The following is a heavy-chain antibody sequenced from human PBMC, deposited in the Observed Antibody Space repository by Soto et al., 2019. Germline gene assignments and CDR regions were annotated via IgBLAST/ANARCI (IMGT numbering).Heavy chain of an antibody. D-gene: IGHD3-3*01. CDR3: AKWLYDFWSGYYLDY. CDR1: GFTFSSYA. V-gene: IGHV3-23*01. CDR2: ISGSGGST. Sequence: EVQLLESGGGLVQPGGSLRLSCAASGFTFSSYAMSWVRQAPGKGLEWVSAISGSGGSTYYADSVKGRFTISRDNSKNTLYQQMNSLRAEDTVVYYCAKWLYDFWSGYYLDYLGQGTLVTVSS. J-gene: IGHJ4*02.